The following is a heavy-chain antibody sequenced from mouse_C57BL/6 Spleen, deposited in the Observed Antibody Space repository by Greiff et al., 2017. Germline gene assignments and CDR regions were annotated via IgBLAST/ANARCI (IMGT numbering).Heavy chain of an antibody. D-gene: IGHD2-3*01. Sequence: VMLVESGPGLVQPSPSLSITCTVSGFSLTSYGVHWVRQSPGKGLEWLGVIWSGGSTDYNAAFISRLSISKDNSKSQVFFKMNSLQADDTAIYYCARWLLHYYAMDYWGQGTSVTVSS. CDR1: GFSLTSYG. V-gene: IGHV2-2*01. J-gene: IGHJ4*01. CDR3: ARWLLHYYAMDY. CDR2: IWSGGST.